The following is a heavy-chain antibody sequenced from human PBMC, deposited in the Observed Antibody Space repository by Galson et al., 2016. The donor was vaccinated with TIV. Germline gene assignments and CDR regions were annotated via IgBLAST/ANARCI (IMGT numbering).Heavy chain of an antibody. D-gene: IGHD5-18*01. CDR1: GGSVTSSH. V-gene: IGHV4-4*07. CDR3: AKEGYSYRLS. CDR2: VYPSGST. Sequence: SETLSLTCTVSGGSVTSSHWSWIRQPAGKGLEWIGRVYPSGSTNYSPSLKSRVTMSLDTSKNQFSLNLMSVTAADTAVYYCAKEGYSYRLSWGQGILVTVSS. J-gene: IGHJ4*02.